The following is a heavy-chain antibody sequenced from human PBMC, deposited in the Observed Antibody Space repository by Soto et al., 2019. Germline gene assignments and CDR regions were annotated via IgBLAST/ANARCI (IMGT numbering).Heavy chain of an antibody. J-gene: IGHJ5*02. Sequence: GASVKVSCKASGYTFTSYAMHWVRQAPGQRLEWMGWINAGNGNTKYSQKFQGRVTITRDTSASTAYMELSSLRSEDTAVYYCARDAPALGYCSSTSCYVNWFDPWGQGTLVTVSS. CDR2: INAGNGNT. D-gene: IGHD2-2*01. CDR3: ARDAPALGYCSSTSCYVNWFDP. V-gene: IGHV1-3*01. CDR1: GYTFTSYA.